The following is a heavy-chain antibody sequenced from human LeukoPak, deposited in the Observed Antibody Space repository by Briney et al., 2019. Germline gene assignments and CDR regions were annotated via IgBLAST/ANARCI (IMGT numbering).Heavy chain of an antibody. CDR3: ARGSHPHWFDP. V-gene: IGHV4-39*07. Sequence: PSETLSFTCTVSGGSISSSSYYWGWIRQPPGKGLEWIGSIYYSGSTYYNPSLKSRVTISVDTSKNQFSLKLSSVTAADTAVYYCARGSHPHWFDPWGQGTLVTVSS. CDR1: GGSISSSSYY. J-gene: IGHJ5*02. CDR2: IYYSGST.